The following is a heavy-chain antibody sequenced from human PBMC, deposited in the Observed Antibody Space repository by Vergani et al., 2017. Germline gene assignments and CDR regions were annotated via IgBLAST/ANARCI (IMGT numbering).Heavy chain of an antibody. CDR1: GYTFTDYY. CDR3: AREAPVPSAFYYYYGMDV. V-gene: IGHV1-3*01. Sequence: VQLVQSGAEVKKPGATVKISCKVSGYTFTDYYMHWVQQAPGKGLEWMGWINAGNGNTKYSQKFQGRVTITRDTSASTAYMELSSLRSEDTAVYYCAREAPVPSAFYYYYGMDVWGQGTTVTVSS. D-gene: IGHD2-2*01. CDR2: INAGNGNT. J-gene: IGHJ6*02.